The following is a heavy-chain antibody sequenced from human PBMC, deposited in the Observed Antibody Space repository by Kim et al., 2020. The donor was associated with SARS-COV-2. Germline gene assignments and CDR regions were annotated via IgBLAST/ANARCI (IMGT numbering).Heavy chain of an antibody. CDR2: SSSSSSYK. CDR1: GFSFSTYS. D-gene: IGHD3-22*01. J-gene: IGHJ4*02. V-gene: IGHV3-21*01. CDR3: AKHLADDSGGYYGPIIDH. Sequence: GGSLRLSCAASGFSFSTYSMNWVRQAPGKGLEWVSSSSSSSSYKYYADSVKGRFTISRDNAKNSLYLQMNSLRAEDTAVYYCAKHLADDSGGYYGPIIDHWGQGTLVTVS.